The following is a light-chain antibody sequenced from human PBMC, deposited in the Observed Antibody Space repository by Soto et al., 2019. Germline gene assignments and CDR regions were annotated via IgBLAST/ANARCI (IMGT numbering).Light chain of an antibody. V-gene: IGKV3-20*01. CDR2: GAS. CDR1: HSVSSSY. CDR3: QQYGSSPRFT. Sequence: EIVLTQSPGTLSLSPGERATLSCRASHSVSSSYLAWYQQKPGQAPRLLIYGASSRATGIPDRFSGSGSWTDFTLTISRLQPEDFAVYYCQQYGSSPRFTFGPGTKVDIK. J-gene: IGKJ3*01.